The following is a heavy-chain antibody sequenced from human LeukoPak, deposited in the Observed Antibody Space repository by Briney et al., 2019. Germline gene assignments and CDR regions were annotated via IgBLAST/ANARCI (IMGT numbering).Heavy chain of an antibody. J-gene: IGHJ4*02. D-gene: IGHD3-22*01. CDR3: VRDQRGGSSGYYDS. CDR2: ITGSGGST. CDR1: GXTFSTYF. V-gene: IGHV3-64D*06. Sequence: GGSLRLSCSASGXTFSTYFMHWVRQAPGKGLECVSAITGSGGSTYYADSVKGRFTISRDNSKNTLYLQMSSLRAEDTAVYYCVRDQRGGSSGYYDSWGQGILVTVSS.